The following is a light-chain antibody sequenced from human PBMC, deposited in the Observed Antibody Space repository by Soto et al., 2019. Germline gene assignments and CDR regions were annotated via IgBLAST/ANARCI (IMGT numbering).Light chain of an antibody. V-gene: IGKV3-20*01. CDR3: QQYGGAPLT. Sequence: EILLTQSPGTLSLSPGERATLSCRASHTVSLNNVAWYQQKPGQAPRLLISGASSRATDIPDRFTGSGSGTDFTLTINRLEPEDVAVYYCQQYGGAPLTFGGGTKVQMK. CDR2: GAS. J-gene: IGKJ4*01. CDR1: HTVSLNN.